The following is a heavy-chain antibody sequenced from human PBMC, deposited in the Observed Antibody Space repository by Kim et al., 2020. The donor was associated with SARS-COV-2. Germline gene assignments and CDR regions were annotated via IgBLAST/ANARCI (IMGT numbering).Heavy chain of an antibody. J-gene: IGHJ6*02. CDR2: IIPIFGTA. CDR3: ARGNYYGSGSYLKNTLRSYYYYGMDV. CDR1: GGTFSSYA. D-gene: IGHD3-10*01. V-gene: IGHV1-69*13. Sequence: SVKVSCKASGGTFSSYAISWVRQAPGQGLEWMGGIIPIFGTANYAQKFQGRVTITADESTSTAYMELSSLRSEDTAVYYCARGNYYGSGSYLKNTLRSYYYYGMDVWGQGTTVTVSS.